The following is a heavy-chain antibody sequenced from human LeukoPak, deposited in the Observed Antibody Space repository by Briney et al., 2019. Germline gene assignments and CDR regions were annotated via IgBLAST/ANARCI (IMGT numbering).Heavy chain of an antibody. CDR1: GGSISSSNW. D-gene: IGHD3-10*01. CDR2: IYHSGST. V-gene: IGHV4-4*02. Sequence: SETLSLTCAVSGGSISSSNWWSWVRQPPGKGLDWIGEIYHSGSTNYNPSLKSRVTISIDTSKNQFSLKLSPVTAADTAVYYCARDLSDYYGSGSYRPIDAFDIWGQGTMVTVSS. CDR3: ARDLSDYYGSGSYRPIDAFDI. J-gene: IGHJ3*02.